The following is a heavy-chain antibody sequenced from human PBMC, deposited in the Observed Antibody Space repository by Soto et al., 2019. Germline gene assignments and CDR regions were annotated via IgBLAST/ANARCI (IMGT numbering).Heavy chain of an antibody. CDR1: GFTFSSYA. CDR3: AKDPRRVVVIGNYFDY. D-gene: IGHD3-22*01. CDR2: ISGSGGST. Sequence: GGSLRLSCAASGFTFSSYAMSWVRQAPGKGLEWVSAISGSGGSTYYADSVKGRFTISRDNSKNTLYLQMNSLRAEDTAVYYCAKDPRRVVVIGNYFDYWGQGTLVTVSS. J-gene: IGHJ4*02. V-gene: IGHV3-23*01.